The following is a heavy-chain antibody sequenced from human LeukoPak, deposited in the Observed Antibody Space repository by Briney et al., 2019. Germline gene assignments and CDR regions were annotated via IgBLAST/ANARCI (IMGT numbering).Heavy chain of an antibody. CDR2: ISSSSSYI. CDR1: VFTFSRYS. V-gene: IGHV3-21*01. CDR3: AGPMGPAAIFGFDY. D-gene: IGHD2-2*01. Sequence: GGSLSPPCAASVFTFSRYSKNWVRDSTGKGLVWVSSISSSSSYIYYADSVKGRFTISRDNAKNSLYLQMNSLRAEDTAVYYCAGPMGPAAIFGFDYWGQGTLVTVSS. J-gene: IGHJ4*02.